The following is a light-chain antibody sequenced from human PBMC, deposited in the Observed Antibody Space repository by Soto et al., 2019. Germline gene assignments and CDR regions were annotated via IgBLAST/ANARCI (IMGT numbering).Light chain of an antibody. CDR1: QSIGRY. J-gene: IGKJ2*01. CDR2: AAS. V-gene: IGKV1-39*01. Sequence: DIQMTQSPSSLSASVGDRVTITCRASQSIGRYLNWYQQKPGKAPNLLIYAASSLQGGVPSRFSGSGSGTHFTLTISSLQPEDFATYYCQQTYITPRTLGQGTKLEIK. CDR3: QQTYITPRT.